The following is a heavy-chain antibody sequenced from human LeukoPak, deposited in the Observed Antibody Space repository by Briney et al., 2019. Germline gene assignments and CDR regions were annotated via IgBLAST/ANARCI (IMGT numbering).Heavy chain of an antibody. Sequence: SETLSPTCSVSGYSISSGYYWGWIRQPPGKGLEWIGSIYHSGSTFYNPSLKSRVTISADTSKNQFSLTLSSVTAADTAVYYCARPQGATAMVDFDIWGQGTMVTVSS. CDR2: IYHSGST. CDR3: ARPQGATAMVDFDI. J-gene: IGHJ3*02. V-gene: IGHV4-38-2*01. D-gene: IGHD5-18*01. CDR1: GYSISSGYY.